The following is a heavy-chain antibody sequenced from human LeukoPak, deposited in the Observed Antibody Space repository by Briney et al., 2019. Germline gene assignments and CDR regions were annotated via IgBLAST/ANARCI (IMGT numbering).Heavy chain of an antibody. CDR2: INHSGST. D-gene: IGHD6-13*01. CDR1: GGSFSGYY. V-gene: IGHV4-34*01. Sequence: SETLSLTCAVYGGSFSGYYWSWIRQPPGKGLEWIGEINHSGSTNYNPSLKSRVTISVDTSKNQFSLKLSFVTAADTAVYYCARGRAAAAYWGQGTLVTVSS. J-gene: IGHJ4*02. CDR3: ARGRAAAAY.